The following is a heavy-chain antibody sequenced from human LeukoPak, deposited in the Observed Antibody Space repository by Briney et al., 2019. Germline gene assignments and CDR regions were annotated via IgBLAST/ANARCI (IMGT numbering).Heavy chain of an antibody. CDR3: ARGYVGYYYDSSGWAFDI. J-gene: IGHJ3*02. CDR1: GGSISSSGYY. Sequence: SETLSLTCTVSGGSISSSGYYWGWIRQPPGKGLEWIASIYYSGSTYYNPSLKSRVTISVDTSKNQLSLKLSSLTAADTAVYYCARGYVGYYYDSSGWAFDIWGQGTMVTVSS. CDR2: IYYSGST. V-gene: IGHV4-39*01. D-gene: IGHD3-22*01.